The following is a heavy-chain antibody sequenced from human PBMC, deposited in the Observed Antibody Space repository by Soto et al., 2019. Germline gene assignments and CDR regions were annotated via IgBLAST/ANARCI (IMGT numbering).Heavy chain of an antibody. D-gene: IGHD5-12*01. Sequence: SETLSLTCAVYGGCFSGYYWSWILQSPGKGLEWIGEINNSGSTNHNSSLKSRVTISVDTSKKQLSLKLSSVTAEDTAVYYCARDPHSGYDSFMDVWGKGTTVTVSS. CDR2: INNSGST. CDR3: ARDPHSGYDSFMDV. CDR1: GGCFSGYY. J-gene: IGHJ6*03. V-gene: IGHV4-34*01.